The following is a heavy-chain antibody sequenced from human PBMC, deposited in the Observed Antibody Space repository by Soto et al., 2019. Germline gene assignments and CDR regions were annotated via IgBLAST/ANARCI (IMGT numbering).Heavy chain of an antibody. V-gene: IGHV4-30-4*01. D-gene: IGHD2-15*01. J-gene: IGHJ4*02. Sequence: QVQLQESGPGLVKPSQTLSLTCTVSGGSISSVNYYWSWIRQPPGKGLEWIGFISYSGSTYYSTSLKSRVTISVDTSKSQFSLNLSFVTAADTAVYYCATMGTPATGLYFFDYWGQGSLVTVSS. CDR3: ATMGTPATGLYFFDY. CDR2: ISYSGST. CDR1: GGSISSVNYY.